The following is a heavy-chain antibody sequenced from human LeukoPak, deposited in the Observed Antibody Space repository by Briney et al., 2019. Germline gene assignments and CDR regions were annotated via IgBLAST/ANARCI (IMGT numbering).Heavy chain of an antibody. CDR2: IYPGDSDT. CDR3: ARRIPTSYYYYMDV. CDR1: GYSFTRYW. V-gene: IGHV5-51*01. Sequence: GQSLNISCKGSGYSFTRYWIGWVRQIPGKGLEWIGIIYPGDSDTRYSPSFQGQVTISADKSISTAYLQWSSLQASDTAMYYCARRIPTSYYYYMDVWGKGTTVTVSS. J-gene: IGHJ6*03. D-gene: IGHD2-2*01.